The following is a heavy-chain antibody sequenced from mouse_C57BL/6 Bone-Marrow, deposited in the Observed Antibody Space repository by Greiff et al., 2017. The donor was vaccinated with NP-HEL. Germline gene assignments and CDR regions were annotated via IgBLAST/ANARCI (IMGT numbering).Heavy chain of an antibody. V-gene: IGHV1-55*01. CDR1: GYTFTSYW. J-gene: IGHJ2*01. D-gene: IGHD2-1*01. CDR2: IYPGSGST. CDR3: AIYYGNYGFDY. Sequence: QVHVKQPGAELVKPGASVKMSCKASGYTFTSYWITWVKQRPGQGLEWIGDIYPGSGSTNYNEKFKSKATLTVDTSSSTAYMQLSSLTSEDSAVYYCAIYYGNYGFDYWGQGTTLTVSS.